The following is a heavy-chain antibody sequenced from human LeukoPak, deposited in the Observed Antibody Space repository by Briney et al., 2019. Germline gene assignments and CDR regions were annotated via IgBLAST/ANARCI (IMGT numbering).Heavy chain of an antibody. D-gene: IGHD3-22*01. CDR1: GFTFSSYG. V-gene: IGHV3-33*01. CDR3: ARGTPRITMIVVVANWFDP. CDR2: IWYGGSNK. Sequence: GGSLRLSCAASGFTFSSYGMHWVRQAPGKGLEWVAVIWYGGSNKYYADSVKGRFTISRDNSKNTLYLQMNSLRAEDTAVYYCARGTPRITMIVVVANWFDPWGQGTLVTVSS. J-gene: IGHJ5*02.